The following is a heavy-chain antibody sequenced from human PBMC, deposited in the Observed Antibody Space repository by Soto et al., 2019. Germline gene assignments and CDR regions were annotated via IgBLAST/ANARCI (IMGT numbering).Heavy chain of an antibody. Sequence: QVQLQQWGAGLLKPSETLSLTCAVYGGSFSGYYWSWIRQPPGKGLEWIGEINHSGGTNYNPSLKSRVTISVDTSKNQFSLKLSSVSAADTAVYYCASVHCSGGSCYHDAFDIWGQGTMVTVSS. CDR3: ASVHCSGGSCYHDAFDI. V-gene: IGHV4-34*01. CDR2: INHSGGT. D-gene: IGHD2-15*01. J-gene: IGHJ3*02. CDR1: GGSFSGYY.